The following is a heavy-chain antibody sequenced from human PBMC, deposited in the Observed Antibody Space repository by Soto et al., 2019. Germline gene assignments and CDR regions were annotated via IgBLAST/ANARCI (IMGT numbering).Heavy chain of an antibody. D-gene: IGHD1-1*01. CDR2: ISAYNGNT. Sequence: EASVKVSCKASGYTFTSYGISWVRQAPGQGLEWMGWISAYNGNTNYAQKLQGRVTMTTDTSTSTAYMELRSLRSDDTAVYYCARDPGTRGDYYYYYGMDVWGQGTTVTVSS. V-gene: IGHV1-18*01. CDR3: ARDPGTRGDYYYYYGMDV. J-gene: IGHJ6*02. CDR1: GYTFTSYG.